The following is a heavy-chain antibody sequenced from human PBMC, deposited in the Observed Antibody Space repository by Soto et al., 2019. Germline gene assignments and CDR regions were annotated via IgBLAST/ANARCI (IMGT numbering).Heavy chain of an antibody. Sequence: VGSLRLSCAASGFTFSDYYMSWIRQAPGKGLEWVSYISSSGSTIYYADSVKGRFTISRDNAKSSLYLQMNSLRAEDTAAYYCARGDCSGGSCYDHYYYYYYMDVRGKGPTVTVSS. CDR1: GFTFSDYY. J-gene: IGHJ6*03. CDR3: ARGDCSGGSCYDHYYYYYYMDV. CDR2: ISSSGSTI. V-gene: IGHV3-11*01. D-gene: IGHD2-15*01.